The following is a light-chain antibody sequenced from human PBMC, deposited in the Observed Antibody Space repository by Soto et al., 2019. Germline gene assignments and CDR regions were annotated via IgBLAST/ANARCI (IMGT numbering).Light chain of an antibody. CDR3: QQRSNWLIT. V-gene: IGKV3-11*01. CDR2: DAS. Sequence: EIVLTQSPATLSLSPGERATPSCRASQSVSSYLAWYQQKPGQAPRLLIYDASNRATGIPARFSGSGSGTDFTLTISSLEPEDFAVYYCQQRSNWLITFGQGTRLEI. CDR1: QSVSSY. J-gene: IGKJ5*01.